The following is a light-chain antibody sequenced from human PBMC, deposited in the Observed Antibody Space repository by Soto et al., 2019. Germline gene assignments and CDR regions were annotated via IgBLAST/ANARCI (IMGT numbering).Light chain of an antibody. CDR3: SSYTSSATYV. CDR2: DVS. CDR1: SSDIGAYNY. Sequence: QSALTQPASVSGSPGQSITISCTGTSSDIGAYNYVSWYQQHPGKAPKLMIYDVSNRPSGLFNRFSGSKSGNTASLTISGLQAEDEADYYCSSYTSSATYVFGTGTKVTVL. V-gene: IGLV2-14*01. J-gene: IGLJ1*01.